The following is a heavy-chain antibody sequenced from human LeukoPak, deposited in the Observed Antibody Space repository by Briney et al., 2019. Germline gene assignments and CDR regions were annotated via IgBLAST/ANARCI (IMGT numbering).Heavy chain of an antibody. Sequence: GGSLRLSCVPSGFAFNTFAMNWVRQAPGKGLEWVSGISASGSRTYYGKSVKGRFTISRDNSKNTLFLQMNNLRGDDTARYFCARDQSPHYYDSSCYGAFNLWGQGTMVTVSS. J-gene: IGHJ3*01. D-gene: IGHD3-22*01. V-gene: IGHV3-23*01. CDR3: ARDQSPHYYDSSCYGAFNL. CDR2: ISASGSRT. CDR1: GFAFNTFA.